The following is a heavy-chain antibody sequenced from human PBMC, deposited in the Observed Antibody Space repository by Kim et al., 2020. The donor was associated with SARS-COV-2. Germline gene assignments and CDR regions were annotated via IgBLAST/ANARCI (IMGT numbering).Heavy chain of an antibody. Sequence: GGSLRLSCAASGFTFSSYGMSWVRQAPGKGLEWVAGLRDSGINTYYVDSVKGRFTISRDNSKSTLYLQMNSLRAEDTALYYCARESWAVAVAGSVDHWGQGTLVTVSS. D-gene: IGHD6-19*01. J-gene: IGHJ4*02. CDR1: GFTFSSYG. CDR2: LRDSGINT. CDR3: ARESWAVAVAGSVDH. V-gene: IGHV3-23*01.